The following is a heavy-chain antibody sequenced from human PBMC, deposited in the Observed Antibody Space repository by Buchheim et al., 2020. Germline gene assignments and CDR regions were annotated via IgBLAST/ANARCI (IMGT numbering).Heavy chain of an antibody. D-gene: IGHD4-17*01. V-gene: IGHV4-61*02. CDR3: ARGRSHFDY. J-gene: IGHJ4*01. CDR2: LSSTGDT. CDR1: GASINNADYH. Sequence: QVQLQESGPGLVKPSQTLSLTCTVSGASINNADYHWNWIRQPAGKGLEWIGRLSSTGDTTYSPSLVSRVTMSADTSKNQFPVKLISVTAADTAVYFCARGRSHFDYWGRGTL.